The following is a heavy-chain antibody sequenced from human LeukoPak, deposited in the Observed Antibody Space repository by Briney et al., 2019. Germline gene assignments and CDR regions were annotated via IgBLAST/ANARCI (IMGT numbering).Heavy chain of an antibody. V-gene: IGHV4-34*01. CDR3: ARNPPGYCSGGSCYYSDY. Sequence: SETLSLTCAVYGGSFSGYYWSWIRQPPGKGLEWIVEINHSGSTNYNPSLKSRVTISVDTSKNQFSLKLSSVTAADTAVYYCARNPPGYCSGGSCYYSDYWGQGTLVTVSS. D-gene: IGHD2-15*01. CDR1: GGSFSGYY. CDR2: INHSGST. J-gene: IGHJ4*02.